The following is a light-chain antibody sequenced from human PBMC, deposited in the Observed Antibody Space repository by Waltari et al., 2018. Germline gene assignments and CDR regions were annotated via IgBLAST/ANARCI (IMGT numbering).Light chain of an antibody. CDR3: QVWDTGTVV. CDR1: YIERKD. Sequence: SYVLTQAPSVSVAPGKAATITAVGTYIERKDVHWHQQKPGQAPVLVVYDDRDRPSGIPERFSGSTSGNTATLTISRVEAGDEADYYCQVWDTGTVVFGPGTKLSVL. V-gene: IGLV3-21*03. CDR2: DDR. J-gene: IGLJ1*01.